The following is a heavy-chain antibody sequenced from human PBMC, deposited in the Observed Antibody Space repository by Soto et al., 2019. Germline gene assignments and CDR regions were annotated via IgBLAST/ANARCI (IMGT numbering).Heavy chain of an antibody. D-gene: IGHD3-10*01. CDR1: GYTFPSIG. CDR3: ARDLDGSGSYYTDY. V-gene: IGHV1-18*01. Sequence: QVQLVQSGAEVKKPGASVKVSCKASGYTFPSIGISWVRQAPGQGLEWMGWISPYNRNTYYAQRLQGIVTMTTDTSTSTAYMELRSLRSDDTAGYYCARDLDGSGSYYTDYWGQGTLVTVSS. CDR2: ISPYNRNT. J-gene: IGHJ4*02.